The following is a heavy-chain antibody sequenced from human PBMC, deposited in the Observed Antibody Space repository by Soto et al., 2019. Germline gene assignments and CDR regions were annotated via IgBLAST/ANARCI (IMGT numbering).Heavy chain of an antibody. J-gene: IGHJ4*02. CDR1: GASISSAYY. D-gene: IGHD3-3*01. Sequence: XETLSLTCNVSGASISSAYYWGWVRQPPVRGLEWIGSVFHRGTTYYNPSLMSRVTISLDTSKNQFSLKLSSVTAADTAVYYCASDFWTGYPLFDYWGQGALVTVSS. CDR3: ASDFWTGYPLFDY. V-gene: IGHV4-38-2*02. CDR2: VFHRGTT.